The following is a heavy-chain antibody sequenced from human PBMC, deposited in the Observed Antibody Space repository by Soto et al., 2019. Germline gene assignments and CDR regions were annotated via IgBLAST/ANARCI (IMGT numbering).Heavy chain of an antibody. CDR2: IKSDGTVT. J-gene: IGHJ4*02. V-gene: IGHV3-74*01. CDR1: GITFSTYR. Sequence: EVQLVESGGGLVQPGGSLRLSCVVSGITFSTYRMHWVRQAPGKGLVWVSHIKSDGTVTHYTDSERGRFIIFRDKAKNTLFLQMNSLRAEDTAVYYCARENYDFWSGYYLDYWGQGTLVTVSS. D-gene: IGHD3-3*01. CDR3: ARENYDFWSGYYLDY.